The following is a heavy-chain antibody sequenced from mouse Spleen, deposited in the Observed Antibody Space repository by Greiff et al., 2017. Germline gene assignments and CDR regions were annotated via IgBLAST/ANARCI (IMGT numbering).Heavy chain of an antibody. V-gene: IGHV3-6*01. CDR1: GYSITSGYY. D-gene: IGHD2-4*01. J-gene: IGHJ2*01. Sequence: EVQLQQSGPGLVKPSQSLSLTCSVTGYSITSGYYWNWIRQFPGNKLEWMGYISYDGSNNYNPSLKNRISITRDTSKNQFFLKLNSVTTEDTATYYCARWGLRSFDYWGQGTTLTVSS. CDR3: ARWGLRSFDY. CDR2: ISYDGSN.